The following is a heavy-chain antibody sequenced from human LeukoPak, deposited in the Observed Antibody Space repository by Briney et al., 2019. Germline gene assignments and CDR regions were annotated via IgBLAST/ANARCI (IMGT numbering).Heavy chain of an antibody. Sequence: GGSLRLSCAASGFTFISYGINWVRQAPGKGLEWVSSISAGGTYIYYADSVKGRFTISRDNAKNSLYLQMNSLRAEDTAVYYCAREDYSNAFDYWGQGTLVTVSS. CDR1: GFTFISYG. CDR3: AREDYSNAFDY. J-gene: IGHJ4*02. V-gene: IGHV3-21*01. D-gene: IGHD4-11*01. CDR2: ISAGGTYI.